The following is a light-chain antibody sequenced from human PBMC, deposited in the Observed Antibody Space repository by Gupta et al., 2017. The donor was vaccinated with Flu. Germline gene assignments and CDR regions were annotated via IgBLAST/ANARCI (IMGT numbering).Light chain of an antibody. CDR1: QSVSSY. Sequence: EIVLTQSTATLSLSPGERATLSCRASQSVSSYLAWYQQKPGQAPRLLIYDASNSATGIPARFSGSGSGTDFTLTISRLEPEDFAVYYCQQRSNWPKTFGQGTRLEIK. CDR3: QQRSNWPKT. CDR2: DAS. V-gene: IGKV3-11*01. J-gene: IGKJ5*01.